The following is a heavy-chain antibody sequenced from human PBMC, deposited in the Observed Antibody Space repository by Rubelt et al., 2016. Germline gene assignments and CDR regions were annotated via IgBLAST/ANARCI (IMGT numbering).Heavy chain of an antibody. D-gene: IGHD3-16*01. J-gene: IGHJ3*02. Sequence: SISSSSSYIYYADSVKGRFTISRDNAKNSLYLQMNSLRAEDTAVYYCAREGGDAFDIWGQGTMVTVSS. CDR3: AREGGDAFDI. V-gene: IGHV3-21*01. CDR2: ISSSSSYI.